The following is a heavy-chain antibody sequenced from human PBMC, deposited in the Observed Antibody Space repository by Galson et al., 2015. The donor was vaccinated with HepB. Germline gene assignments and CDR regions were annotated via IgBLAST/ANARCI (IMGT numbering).Heavy chain of an antibody. CDR3: ARSSVPDS. Sequence: SLRLSCAASGFTFSSYWMHWVRQGPGQGLVWVSRMYLDGRTTTYADSVKGRFTIFRDNAKNSLYLQMDSLRAEDTAVYYCARSSVPDSWGQGTLVTVSS. CDR2: MYLDGRTT. D-gene: IGHD3-10*01. V-gene: IGHV3-74*01. J-gene: IGHJ4*02. CDR1: GFTFSSYW.